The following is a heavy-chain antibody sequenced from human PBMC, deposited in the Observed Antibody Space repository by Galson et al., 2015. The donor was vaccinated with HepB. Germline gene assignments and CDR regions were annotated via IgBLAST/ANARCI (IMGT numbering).Heavy chain of an antibody. CDR2: VYYTGST. V-gene: IGHV4-59*01. CDR1: GGSMNDYY. Sequence: ETLSLTCTVSGGSMNDYYWTWIRQPPGKGLEWIGHVYYTGSTQYNPSLKSQVTISIDTSKNQFSLKLTSLTVADTAVYFCARVVGQWLIHDAFDLWGQGTLVTVSS. CDR3: ARVVGQWLIHDAFDL. J-gene: IGHJ3*01. D-gene: IGHD6-19*01.